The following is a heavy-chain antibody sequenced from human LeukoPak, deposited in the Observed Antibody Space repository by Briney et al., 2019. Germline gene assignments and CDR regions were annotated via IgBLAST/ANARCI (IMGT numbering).Heavy chain of an antibody. Sequence: SVKVSCKASGGTFSSYAISWVRQAPGQGLEWMGRIIPIFGTANYAQKFQGRVTITTDESTNTAYLELSSPSTEANAVYYCSRAYYGGMGYDFDYWGQGTLVTVSS. CDR3: SRAYYGGMGYDFDY. D-gene: IGHD1-26*01. V-gene: IGHV1-69*05. J-gene: IGHJ4*02. CDR2: IIPIFGTA. CDR1: GGTFSSYA.